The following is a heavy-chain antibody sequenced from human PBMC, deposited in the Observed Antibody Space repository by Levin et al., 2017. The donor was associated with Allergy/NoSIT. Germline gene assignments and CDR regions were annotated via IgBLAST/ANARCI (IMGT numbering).Heavy chain of an antibody. Sequence: GGSLRLSCAASGFTFNYYGIHWVRHAPGKGLEWVAVISHDGHDQSYADSVKGRFNISRDNSKNTVYVELNNLRTEDTAVYYCVRGYGGGYPRLFQLMFWGRGTLVTVSS. CDR1: GFTFNYYG. J-gene: IGHJ4*02. CDR3: VRGYGGGYPRLFQLMF. V-gene: IGHV3-33*05. D-gene: IGHD1-26*01. CDR2: ISHDGHDQ.